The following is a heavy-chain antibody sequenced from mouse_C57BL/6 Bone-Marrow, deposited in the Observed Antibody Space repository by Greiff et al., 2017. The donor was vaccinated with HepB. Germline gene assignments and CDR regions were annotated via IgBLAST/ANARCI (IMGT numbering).Heavy chain of an antibody. CDR1: GYTFTDYY. V-gene: IGHV1-75*01. CDR2: IFPGSGST. CDR3: ARPFYYYGSSPFAY. J-gene: IGHJ3*01. Sequence: QVQLKESGPELVKPGASVKISCKASGYTFTDYYINWVKQRPGQGLEWIGWIFPGSGSTYYNEKFKGKATLTVDKSSSTAYMLLSSLTSEDSAVYFCARPFYYYGSSPFAYWGQVTLVTVSA. D-gene: IGHD1-1*01.